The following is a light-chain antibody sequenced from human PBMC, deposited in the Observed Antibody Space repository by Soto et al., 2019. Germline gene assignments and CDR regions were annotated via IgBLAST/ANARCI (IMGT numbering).Light chain of an antibody. Sequence: DIQMTQSPSSLSASVGDRVTITCRASQSISNYLNWYQQRPGKAPKLLIYGASSLQSGVPSRFSGSGSGTEFTLTISSLHPEDFATYYCQQSYSPPPVTFGQGTRLEIK. CDR2: GAS. CDR3: QQSYSPPPVT. V-gene: IGKV1-39*01. CDR1: QSISNY. J-gene: IGKJ5*01.